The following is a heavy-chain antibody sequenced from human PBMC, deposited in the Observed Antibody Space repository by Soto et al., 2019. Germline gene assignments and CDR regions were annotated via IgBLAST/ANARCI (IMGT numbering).Heavy chain of an antibody. Sequence: QVQLQESGPGLVKPSQTLSLTCTVSGGSISSGDFCWSWIRQPPGKGLEWIGYIHYSGSTYYTPSLKSRVTISLDTSKNQVSLKLSSVTAADTAVYYCARGITMVRGVLGWFDPWGQGTLVTVSS. CDR2: IHYSGST. V-gene: IGHV4-30-4*01. J-gene: IGHJ5*02. CDR3: ARGITMVRGVLGWFDP. CDR1: GGSISSGDFC. D-gene: IGHD3-10*01.